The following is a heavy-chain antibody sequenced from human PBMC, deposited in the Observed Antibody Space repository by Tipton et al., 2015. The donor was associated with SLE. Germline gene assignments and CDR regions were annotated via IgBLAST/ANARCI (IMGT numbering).Heavy chain of an antibody. CDR2: IYYSGST. V-gene: IGHV4-59*06. CDR1: GGSISSYY. D-gene: IGHD6-13*01. CDR3: ARWGAAAGTSY. J-gene: IGHJ4*02. Sequence: TLSLTCTVSGGSISSYYWSWIRQPPGKGLEWIGYIYYSGSTYYNPSLKSRVTISVDTSKNQFSLKLSSVTAADTAVYYCARWGAAAGTSYWGQGTPVTVSS.